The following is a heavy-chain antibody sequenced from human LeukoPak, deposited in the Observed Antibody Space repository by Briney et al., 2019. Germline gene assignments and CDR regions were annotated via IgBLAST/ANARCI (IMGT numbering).Heavy chain of an antibody. J-gene: IGHJ4*02. CDR1: GGSISSYY. CDR3: ARQGSSSWSQFDY. CDR2: FHYSGST. V-gene: IGHV4-59*08. D-gene: IGHD6-13*01. Sequence: SETLSLTCTVSGGSISSYYWNWIRQPPGEGLEWIGYFHYSGSTNYNPSLKSRVTISVDTSKNQFSLKLSSVTAADTAVFYCARQGSSSWSQFDYWGQGTLVTVSS.